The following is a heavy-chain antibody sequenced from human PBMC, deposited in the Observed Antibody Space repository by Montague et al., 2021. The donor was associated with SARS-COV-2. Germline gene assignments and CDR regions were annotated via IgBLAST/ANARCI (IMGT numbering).Heavy chain of an antibody. CDR1: GFSIGSGDY. J-gene: IGHJ6*02. V-gene: IGHV4-38-2*02. CDR2: IYHSGTT. Sequence: SETLSLTCTVSGFSIGSGDYWGWIRQPPGKGLEWIGSIYHSGTTYYNPSLQSRLTMSIDTSTNQFSMRLTSVTAADTAMYFCGLGRGFAVGNHYYYSYGLDVWGQGTTVTVSS. CDR3: GLGRGFAVGNHYYYSYGLDV. D-gene: IGHD3-10*01.